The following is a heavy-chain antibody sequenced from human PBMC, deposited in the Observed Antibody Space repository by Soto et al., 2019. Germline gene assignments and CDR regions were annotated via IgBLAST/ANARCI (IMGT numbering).Heavy chain of an antibody. CDR2: IYWDNDK. CDR1: GFSLTSRPMG. J-gene: IGHJ4*03. D-gene: IGHD1-7*01. V-gene: IGHV2-5*02. CDR3: AHRRGGYDWNYGGFDY. Sequence: QITLEESGPTLVKPTQTLTLTCTFSGFSLTSRPMGVGWIRQPPGQALECLALIYWDNDKRYNPSLKSRLASTNDTSKNQVVLTMANVDPVNTATYDCAHRRGGYDWNYGGFDYWGHRTLVTVSS.